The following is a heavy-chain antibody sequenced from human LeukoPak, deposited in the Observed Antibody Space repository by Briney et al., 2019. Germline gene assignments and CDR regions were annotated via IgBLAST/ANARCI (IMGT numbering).Heavy chain of an antibody. V-gene: IGHV4-59*01. CDR2: LYYSGST. Sequence: SETLSLTCTLSGGSIRRYYWSCIRQPPGKGLEWIAYLYYSGSTNYNPSLKSRVTISVDTSKNQFSLKLSSVTAADTAVFFCARVYYSNSYNYWYFDLWGRGTLVTVSS. CDR3: ARVYYSNSYNYWYFDL. CDR1: GGSIRRYY. J-gene: IGHJ2*01. D-gene: IGHD6-13*01.